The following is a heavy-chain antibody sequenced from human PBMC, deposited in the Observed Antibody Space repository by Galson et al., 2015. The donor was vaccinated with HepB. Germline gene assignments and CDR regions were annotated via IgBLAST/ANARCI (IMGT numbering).Heavy chain of an antibody. CDR2: IFSNDEK. CDR1: GFSLSNARMG. Sequence: PALVKPTQTLTLTCTVSGFSLSNARMGVSWIRQPPGKALEWLAHIFSNDEKSYSTSLKSRLTISKDTSKSQVVLTMTNMDPVDTATYYCARTRYATVTTGGRFDPWGQGTLVTVSS. D-gene: IGHD4-17*01. J-gene: IGHJ5*02. CDR3: ARTRYATVTTGGRFDP. V-gene: IGHV2-26*01.